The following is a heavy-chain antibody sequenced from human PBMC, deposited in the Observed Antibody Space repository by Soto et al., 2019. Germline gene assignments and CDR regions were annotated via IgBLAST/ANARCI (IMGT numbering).Heavy chain of an antibody. Sequence: QVQLVQSGAEVKKPGSSVKVSCKASGGTFSSYAISWVRQAPGQGLEWMGGIIPIFGTANYAQKFQGRVTITADESMSTAYMELSSLRSEDTAVYYCARAFERYYYDSSGYPVLGYWDQGTLVTVSS. V-gene: IGHV1-69*01. CDR1: GGTFSSYA. J-gene: IGHJ4*02. CDR2: IIPIFGTA. D-gene: IGHD3-22*01. CDR3: ARAFERYYYDSSGYPVLGY.